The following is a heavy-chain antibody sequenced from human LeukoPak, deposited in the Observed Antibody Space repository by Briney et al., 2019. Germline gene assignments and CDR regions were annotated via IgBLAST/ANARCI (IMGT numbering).Heavy chain of an antibody. CDR3: ARGIQLWYYYYHYYGMDV. CDR1: GGSVSSGSYY. V-gene: IGHV4-61*01. Sequence: SETLSLTCTVSGGSVSSGSYYWSWIRQPPGKGLEWIGYIYYSGSTNYNPSLKSRVTISVDTSKNQFSLKLSSVTAADTAVYYCARGIQLWYYYYHYYGMDVWGQGTTVTVSS. CDR2: IYYSGST. D-gene: IGHD5-18*01. J-gene: IGHJ6*02.